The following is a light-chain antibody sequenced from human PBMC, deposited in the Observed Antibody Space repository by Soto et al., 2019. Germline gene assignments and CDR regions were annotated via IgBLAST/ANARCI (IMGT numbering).Light chain of an antibody. CDR2: GAS. V-gene: IGKV3-20*01. J-gene: IGKJ1*01. CDR3: QQYGSSPT. CDR1: QSVSSTY. Sequence: EIVLTQSPDTLSLSPGERATLSCRASQSVSSTYLAWYQQKPGQAPRLLFYGASSRATGIPDRFSGSGSGTDFTLTISRLEPEDFAVYYCQQYGSSPTFGQGTKGDIK.